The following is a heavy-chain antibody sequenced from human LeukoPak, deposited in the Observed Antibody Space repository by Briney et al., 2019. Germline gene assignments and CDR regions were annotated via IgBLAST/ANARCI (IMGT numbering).Heavy chain of an antibody. CDR1: GFTFSSYS. J-gene: IGHJ6*03. V-gene: IGHV3-21*01. Sequence: GGSLRLSCAASGFTFSSYSMNWVRQAPGKGLEWVSSISSSSSYIYYADSVKGRFTISRDDAKNSLYLQMNSLRAEDTAVYYCAIQLWFGELFAQYYYMDVWGKGTTVTISS. D-gene: IGHD3-10*01. CDR3: AIQLWFGELFAQYYYMDV. CDR2: ISSSSSYI.